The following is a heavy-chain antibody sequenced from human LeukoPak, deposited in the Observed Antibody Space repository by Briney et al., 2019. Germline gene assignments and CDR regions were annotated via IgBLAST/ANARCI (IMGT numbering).Heavy chain of an antibody. V-gene: IGHV3-23*01. CDR2: ISGSGDST. D-gene: IGHD6-13*01. CDR3: ATDRYSSSWYYFDY. Sequence: PGGSLRLSCAASGFTFSSYAMSWVRQAPGKGLEWVSGISGSGDSTYYADSVKGRFTISRDNSKKTLYVQMNSLRAEDTAVYYCATDRYSSSWYYFDYWGQGTLVTVSS. J-gene: IGHJ4*02. CDR1: GFTFSSYA.